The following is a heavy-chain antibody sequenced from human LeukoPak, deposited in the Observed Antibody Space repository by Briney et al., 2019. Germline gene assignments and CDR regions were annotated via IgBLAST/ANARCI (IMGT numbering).Heavy chain of an antibody. CDR2: IIPIFGIA. CDR1: GGTFSSYA. J-gene: IGHJ6*02. D-gene: IGHD1-26*01. V-gene: IGHV1-69*04. Sequence: GSSVKVSCKASGGTFSSYAISWVRQAPGQGPEWMGRIIPIFGIANYAQKFQGRVTITADKSASTAYMELSSLRSEDTAVYYCARATTPSYGMDVWGQGTTVTVSS. CDR3: ARATTPSYGMDV.